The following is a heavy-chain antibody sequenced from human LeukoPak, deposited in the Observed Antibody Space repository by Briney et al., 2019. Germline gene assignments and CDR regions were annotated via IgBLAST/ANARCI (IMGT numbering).Heavy chain of an antibody. V-gene: IGHV3-21*01. CDR2: ISSSSYI. Sequence: GGSLRLSCAASGFTFSSYCMNWVRQAPGKGLGWVSSISSSSYIYYADSVKGRFTISRDNAKNSLYLQMNSLRAEDTAVYYCARWDRFHGVWGQGTLVTVSS. J-gene: IGHJ4*02. D-gene: IGHD1-14*01. CDR1: GFTFSSYC. CDR3: ARWDRFHGV.